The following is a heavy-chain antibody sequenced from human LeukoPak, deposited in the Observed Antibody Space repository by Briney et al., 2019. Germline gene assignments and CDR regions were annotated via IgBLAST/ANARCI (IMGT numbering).Heavy chain of an antibody. CDR1: GGSISSYY. J-gene: IGHJ5*02. V-gene: IGHV4-4*07. Sequence: SETLSLTCTVSGGSISSYYWSWIRQPAGEGLEWIGRIYTGGSTNYNPSLKSRVTISVDKSKNQFSLKLSSVTAADTAVYYCARGLASIYCSSTSCPHAGFDPWGQGTLVTVSS. CDR3: ARGLASIYCSSTSCPHAGFDP. D-gene: IGHD2-2*01. CDR2: IYTGGST.